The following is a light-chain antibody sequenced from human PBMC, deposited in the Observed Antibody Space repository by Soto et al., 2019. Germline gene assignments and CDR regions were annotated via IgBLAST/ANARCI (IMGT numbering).Light chain of an antibody. V-gene: IGKV1-27*01. CDR1: QDISTY. J-gene: IGKJ4*01. CDR3: QKYENAPLT. CDR2: AAY. Sequence: DIQMTQAPSSLSASVGDRVTITCRARQDISTYLAWYQQKPGKVPKLLISAAYTLQSGVPPRFSGSVSGTDFALTISSLQPEDVATYYCQKYENAPLTFGGGTKVEIK.